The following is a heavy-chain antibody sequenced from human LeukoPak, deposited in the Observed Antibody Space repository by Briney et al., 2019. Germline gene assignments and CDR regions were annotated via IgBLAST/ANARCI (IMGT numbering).Heavy chain of an antibody. CDR1: GFTFSTYS. CDR3: AGINDYGDPTGAFDI. CDR2: ISSSSSYI. Sequence: GGSLRLSCAASGFTFSTYSMNWVRQAPGKGLEWVSSISSSSSYIHCADSVKGRFTISRDNAKNSLFLQMNSLRAEDTAVYYCAGINDYGDPTGAFDIWGQGTMVTVSS. D-gene: IGHD4-17*01. J-gene: IGHJ3*02. V-gene: IGHV3-21*01.